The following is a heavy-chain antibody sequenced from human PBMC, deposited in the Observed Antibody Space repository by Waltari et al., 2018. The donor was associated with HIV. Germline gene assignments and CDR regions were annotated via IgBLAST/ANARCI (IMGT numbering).Heavy chain of an antibody. CDR3: AKESAAGSAFDI. CDR2: ISWNSGSI. Sequence: EVKLVESGGGLVQPGRSLRLSCAASGFTFDDDAMHWVRQAPGKGLEWVSGISWNSGSIGYADSVKGRFTISRDNAKNSLYLQMNSLRAEDTALYYCAKESAAGSAFDIWGQGTMVTVSS. D-gene: IGHD6-13*01. CDR1: GFTFDDDA. J-gene: IGHJ3*02. V-gene: IGHV3-9*01.